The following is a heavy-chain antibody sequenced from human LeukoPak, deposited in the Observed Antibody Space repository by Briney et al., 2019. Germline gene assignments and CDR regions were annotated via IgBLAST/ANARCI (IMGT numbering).Heavy chain of an antibody. J-gene: IGHJ4*02. V-gene: IGHV3-30-3*01. D-gene: IGHD3-10*01. CDR3: ARDLTMVRGALEY. Sequence: PGGSLRLSCAASGFTVSTNYMNWVRQAPGKGLEWVAVISYDGDNKYYADSVKGRFSISRDNSKNILYLQMNSLRVDDTAVYYCARDLTMVRGALEYWGQGTLVTVSS. CDR2: ISYDGDNK. CDR1: GFTVSTNY.